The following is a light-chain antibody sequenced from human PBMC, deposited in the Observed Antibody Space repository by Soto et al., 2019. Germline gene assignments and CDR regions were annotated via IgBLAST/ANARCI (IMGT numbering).Light chain of an antibody. V-gene: IGLV2-14*01. CDR2: DVN. CDR1: ISDIGGYNF. Sequence: QPVLTQPASVSGSPGQSITISCTGTISDIGGYNFISWYQHHPGKAPKLVIYDVNNRPSGISYRFSGSKSGNTASLTVSGLQADDEADYYCTSYAGGNILVFGGGTKLTVL. CDR3: TSYAGGNILV. J-gene: IGLJ2*01.